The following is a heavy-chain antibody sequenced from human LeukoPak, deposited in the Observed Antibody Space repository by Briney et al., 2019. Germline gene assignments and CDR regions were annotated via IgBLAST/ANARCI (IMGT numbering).Heavy chain of an antibody. Sequence: GESLKISFKGSGYSFTNYWITWVRQMPGKGLEWMGRIDPSDSYTNYSPSFQGHVSISADRSISAAYLQWSSLKASDTAMYYCARLKFYGSGSYYFAYWGQGTLVTVSS. CDR1: GYSFTNYW. CDR2: IDPSDSYT. D-gene: IGHD3-10*01. V-gene: IGHV5-10-1*01. CDR3: ARLKFYGSGSYYFAY. J-gene: IGHJ4*02.